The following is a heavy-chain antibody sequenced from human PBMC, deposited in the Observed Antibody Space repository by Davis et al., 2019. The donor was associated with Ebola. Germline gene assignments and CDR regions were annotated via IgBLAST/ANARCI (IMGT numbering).Heavy chain of an antibody. Sequence: PSETLSLTCAVSGGSIRSGGYSWSWIRQPPGKGLEWIGYIYHSGSTYYNPSLKSRVTISVDGSKNQFSLKLSSVTAADTAVYYCARGGVHSCGGDCDAFDIWGQGTMVTVSS. V-gene: IGHV4-30-2*01. CDR3: ARGGVHSCGGDCDAFDI. CDR1: GGSIRSGGYS. D-gene: IGHD2-21*02. CDR2: IYHSGST. J-gene: IGHJ3*02.